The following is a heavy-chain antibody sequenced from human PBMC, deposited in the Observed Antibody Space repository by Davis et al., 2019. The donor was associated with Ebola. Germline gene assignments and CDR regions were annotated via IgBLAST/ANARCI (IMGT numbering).Heavy chain of an antibody. Sequence: AASVKVSCKASGYTFTSYGISWVRQAPGQGLEWMGGIIPIFGTANYAQKFQGRVTITADKSTSTAYMELSSLRSEDTAVYYCARANQGWSYFDYWGQGTLVTVSS. D-gene: IGHD6-19*01. CDR3: ARANQGWSYFDY. CDR2: IIPIFGTA. CDR1: GYTFTSYG. V-gene: IGHV1-69*06. J-gene: IGHJ4*02.